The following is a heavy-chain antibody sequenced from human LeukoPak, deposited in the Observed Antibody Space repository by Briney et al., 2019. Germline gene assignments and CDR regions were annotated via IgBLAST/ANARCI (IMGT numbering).Heavy chain of an antibody. Sequence: GRSLRLSCAASRFTFSSYGMHWVRQAPGKGLEWVAVIWYDGSNKYYADSVKGRFTISRDNSKNTLYLQMNSLRAEDTAVYYCAKEGSYDYGYYYYMDVWGKGTTVTVSS. CDR2: IWYDGSNK. D-gene: IGHD1-26*01. J-gene: IGHJ6*03. CDR1: RFTFSSYG. V-gene: IGHV3-33*06. CDR3: AKEGSYDYGYYYYMDV.